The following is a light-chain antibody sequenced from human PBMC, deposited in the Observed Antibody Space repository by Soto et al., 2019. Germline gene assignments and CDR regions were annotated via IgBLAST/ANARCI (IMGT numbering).Light chain of an antibody. CDR2: DVS. CDR1: TSDIGRFNY. Sequence: QSVLTQPASVSGSPGQAITTSCTGTTSDIGRFNYVSWYQHHPGKAPKLMIYDVSNRPSGLSNRFSGSKSGNTASLIISGLQAEDEADYYCASYTTSSTVVFGGGTKVTVL. CDR3: ASYTTSSTVV. V-gene: IGLV2-14*03. J-gene: IGLJ2*01.